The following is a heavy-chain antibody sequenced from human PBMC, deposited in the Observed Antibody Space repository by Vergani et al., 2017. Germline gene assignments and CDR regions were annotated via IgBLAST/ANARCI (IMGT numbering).Heavy chain of an antibody. CDR1: GFTFSSYA. J-gene: IGHJ4*02. Sequence: EVQLLESGGGLVQPGGSLRLSCAASGFTFSSYAMSWVRQAPGKGLEWVSAISGSGGSTYYADSVKGRFTISRDNSKNTLYLQMNSLRSEDTAVYYCARAYYDSSGRERDDYWGQGTLVTVSS. D-gene: IGHD3-22*01. CDR2: ISGSGGST. CDR3: ARAYYDSSGRERDDY. V-gene: IGHV3-23*01.